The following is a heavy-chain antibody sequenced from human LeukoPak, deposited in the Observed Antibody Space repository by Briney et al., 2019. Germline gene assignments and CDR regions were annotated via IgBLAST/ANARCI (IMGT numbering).Heavy chain of an antibody. CDR3: ARVGYCSSTSCYHYYMDV. D-gene: IGHD2-2*01. CDR2: IYFIGST. Sequence: PSETLSLTCSVSGDSISNNYWSWMRQPPGKGLEWIGYIYFIGSTNYNPSLKSRVTISVDTSKNQFSLKLSSVTAADTAVYYCARVGYCSSTSCYHYYMDVWGKGTTVTVSS. CDR1: GDSISNNY. V-gene: IGHV4-59*01. J-gene: IGHJ6*03.